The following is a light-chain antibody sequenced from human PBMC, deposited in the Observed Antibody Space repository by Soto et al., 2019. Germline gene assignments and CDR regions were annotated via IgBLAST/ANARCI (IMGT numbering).Light chain of an antibody. CDR1: SSDVGGYNY. V-gene: IGLV2-14*03. Sequence: QSALTQPASVSGSPGQSISISCTGTSSDVGGYNYVSWYQHQPGKAPKLVIFDVSGRPSGISNRFSGSKSGNTASLTISGLRPEDEADYYWRSYTDFNLYVFGTGTKVTVL. J-gene: IGLJ1*01. CDR3: RSYTDFNLYV. CDR2: DVS.